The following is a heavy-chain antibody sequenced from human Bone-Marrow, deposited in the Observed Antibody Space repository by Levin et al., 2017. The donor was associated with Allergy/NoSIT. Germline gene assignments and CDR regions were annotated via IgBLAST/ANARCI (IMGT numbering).Heavy chain of an antibody. D-gene: IGHD4-17*01. CDR1: GFTFSNIW. V-gene: IGHV3-15*04. J-gene: IGHJ4*02. CDR2: IETKADGETT. Sequence: KPGGSLRLSCAASGFTFSNIWMSWVRQAPGKGLEWVGHIETKADGETTHYAAPVRGRFIISRDDSKHTLYLQMNNLTIADTAVYFCLTAMGPDFGDYPGLTDYWGQGTLVTVSS. CDR3: LTAMGPDFGDYPGLTDY.